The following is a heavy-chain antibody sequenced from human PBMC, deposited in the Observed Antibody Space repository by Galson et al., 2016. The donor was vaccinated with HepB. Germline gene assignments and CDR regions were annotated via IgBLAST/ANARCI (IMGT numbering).Heavy chain of an antibody. CDR2: VHHTGRT. Sequence: SETLSLTCTVSGASINSRNWWSWVRQPPGKGLEWIGEVHHTGRTHYNPSLKSRVFISVDKTKKQFSLTLSSVTAADTAVYLWARREGVSGNSLFDPWGQGTPVTVSS. CDR3: ARREGVSGNSLFDP. J-gene: IGHJ5*02. V-gene: IGHV4-4*02. D-gene: IGHD2/OR15-2a*01. CDR1: GASINSRNW.